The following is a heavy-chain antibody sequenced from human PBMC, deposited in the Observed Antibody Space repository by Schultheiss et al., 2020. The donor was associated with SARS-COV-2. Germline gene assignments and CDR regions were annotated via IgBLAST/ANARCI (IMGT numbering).Heavy chain of an antibody. D-gene: IGHD4-23*01. Sequence: SLKISCAASGFTFDDYAMHWVRQAPGKGLEWVSGISWNSGSIGYADSVKGRFTISRDNAKNSLYLQMNSLRAEDTAVYYCASYGGTRDYWGQGTLVTVSS. V-gene: IGHV3-9*01. CDR3: ASYGGTRDY. J-gene: IGHJ4*02. CDR1: GFTFDDYA. CDR2: ISWNSGSI.